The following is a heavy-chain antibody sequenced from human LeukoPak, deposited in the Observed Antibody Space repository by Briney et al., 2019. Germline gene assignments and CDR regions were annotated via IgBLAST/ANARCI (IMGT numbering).Heavy chain of an antibody. CDR3: ARHIPFDC. CDR1: GFTFSSSS. J-gene: IGHJ4*02. Sequence: GGSLRLSCAASGFTFSSSSMNWVRQAPEKGLEWASYISTSGGTIYYADSVKGRFTISRDNAKNSLYLQMDSLRAEDTAVYYCARHIPFDCWGQGTLVTVSS. D-gene: IGHD2-21*01. V-gene: IGHV3-48*01. CDR2: ISTSGGTI.